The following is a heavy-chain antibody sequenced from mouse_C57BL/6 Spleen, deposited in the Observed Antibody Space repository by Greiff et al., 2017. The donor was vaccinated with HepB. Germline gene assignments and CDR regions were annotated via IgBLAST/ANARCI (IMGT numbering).Heavy chain of an antibody. V-gene: IGHV14-4*01. CDR2: IDPENGDT. J-gene: IGHJ2*01. Sequence: VQLQQSGAELVRPGASVKLSCTASGFNIKDDYMHWVKQRPEQGLEWIGWIDPENGDTEYASKFQGKATITADTSSNTAYLQLSSLTSEDTAVYYCTTNHYFDYWGQGTTLTVSS. CDR1: GFNIKDDY. CDR3: TTNHYFDY.